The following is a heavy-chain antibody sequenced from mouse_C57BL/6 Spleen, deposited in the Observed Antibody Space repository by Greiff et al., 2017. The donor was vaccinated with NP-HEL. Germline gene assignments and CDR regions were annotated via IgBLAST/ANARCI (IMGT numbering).Heavy chain of an antibody. CDR3: TRKEASWDY. Sequence: VQLQQSGAELVRPGASVTLSCKASGYTFTDYEMHWVKQTPVHGLEWIGAIDPETGGTAYNQKFKGKAILTADKSSSTAYMELRSLTSEDSAVYYCTRKEASWDYWGQGTTLTVSS. J-gene: IGHJ2*01. CDR1: GYTFTDYE. D-gene: IGHD3-2*02. CDR2: IDPETGGT. V-gene: IGHV1-15*01.